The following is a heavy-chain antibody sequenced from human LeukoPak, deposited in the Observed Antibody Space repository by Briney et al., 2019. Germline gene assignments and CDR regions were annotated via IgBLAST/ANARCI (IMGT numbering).Heavy chain of an antibody. J-gene: IGHJ4*02. V-gene: IGHV4-34*01. D-gene: IGHD5-18*01. CDR1: GGSFSGYY. CDR2: INHSGST. Sequence: SETLSLTCGVYGGSFSGYYWSWIRQPPGKGLEWIGEINHSGSTNYNPSLKSRVTISVDTSKNQFSLKLSSVTAADTAVYYCARGPIQRPEIDYRGQGTLVTVSS. CDR3: ARGPIQRPEIDY.